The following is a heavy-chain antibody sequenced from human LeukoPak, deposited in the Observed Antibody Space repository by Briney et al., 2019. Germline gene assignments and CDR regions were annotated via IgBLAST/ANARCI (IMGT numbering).Heavy chain of an antibody. V-gene: IGHV3-11*04. CDR1: GFTFSDFH. J-gene: IGHJ4*02. CDR3: ARDSAAFSKYVGDY. Sequence: KTGGSLRLSCAASGFTFSDFHMSWIRQAPGKGLEWVSYISSSGATIYYADSVKGRFTISRDNAKSSLYLQMNSLRAEDTAMYYCARDSAAFSKYVGDYWGQGTLVTVPS. CDR2: ISSSGATI. D-gene: IGHD4-11*01.